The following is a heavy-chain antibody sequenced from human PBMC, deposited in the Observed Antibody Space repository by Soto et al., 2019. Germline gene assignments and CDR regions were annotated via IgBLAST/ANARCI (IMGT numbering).Heavy chain of an antibody. V-gene: IGHV3-74*01. CDR3: ARGSYDYVWGSYPHDY. D-gene: IGHD3-16*02. J-gene: IGHJ4*02. CDR1: GFTFSSYW. Sequence: GSLRLSCAASGFTFSSYWMHWVRQAPGKGLVWVSRINSDGSSTSYADSVKGRFTISRDNAKNTLYLQMNSLRAEDTAVYYCARGSYDYVWGSYPHDYWGQGNLVTVSS. CDR2: INSDGSST.